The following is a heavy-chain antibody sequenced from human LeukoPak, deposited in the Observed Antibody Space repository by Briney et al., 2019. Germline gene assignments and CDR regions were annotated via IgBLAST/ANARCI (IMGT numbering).Heavy chain of an antibody. CDR3: VTDLVIKGYFDY. CDR1: GFTFSNVW. J-gene: IGHJ4*02. V-gene: IGHV3-15*01. Sequence: GGSLRLSCAASGFTFSNVWMIWVRQVPGKGLERVGRIRRKTDGETTDHAAPVKGRFTISRDDSKNTLYLQMNSLKTEDTAVYYCVTDLVIKGYFDYWGQGALVTVSS. D-gene: IGHD2-21*01. CDR2: IRRKTDGETT.